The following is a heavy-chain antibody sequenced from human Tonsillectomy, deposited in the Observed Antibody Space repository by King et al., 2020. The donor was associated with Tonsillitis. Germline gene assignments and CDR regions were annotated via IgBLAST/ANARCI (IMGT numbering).Heavy chain of an antibody. D-gene: IGHD4-11*01. Sequence: VQLPQWGAGLLKPSETLSLTCAVYGGSFSGYYWSWIRQFPGKGLEWIGEINHSGSTNYNPSLKSRVTISVDTSKKQFSLKLSSVSAADTAVYYCARLGGVDYSNSYFQHWGQGTPVTVSS. CDR1: GGSFSGYY. J-gene: IGHJ1*01. CDR2: INHSGST. V-gene: IGHV4-34*01. CDR3: ARLGGVDYSNSYFQH.